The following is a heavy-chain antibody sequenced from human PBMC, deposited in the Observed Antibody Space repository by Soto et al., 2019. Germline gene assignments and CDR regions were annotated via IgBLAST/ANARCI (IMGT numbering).Heavy chain of an antibody. D-gene: IGHD3-22*01. Sequence: PXGSLRLSCAAAGFTFSSYGMHWVRQAPGKGLEWVAVIWYDGRNEYYADSVRGRFTISRDNSKNTLYLQMNSLRVDDTAVYYCARGLDYYDSGGYLYWGQGTLVTVSS. J-gene: IGHJ1*01. V-gene: IGHV3-33*01. CDR2: IWYDGRNE. CDR1: GFTFSSYG. CDR3: ARGLDYYDSGGYLY.